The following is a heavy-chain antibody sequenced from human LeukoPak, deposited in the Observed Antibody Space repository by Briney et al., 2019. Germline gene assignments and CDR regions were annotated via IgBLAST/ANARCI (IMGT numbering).Heavy chain of an antibody. J-gene: IGHJ4*02. D-gene: IGHD6-13*01. V-gene: IGHV1-2*02. CDR2: INPNSGGT. Sequence: ASVKVSCKASGYTFTGYYMHWVRQAPGQGLEWMGWINPNSGGTNYAQKFQGRVTMTRDTSISTAYMELSRLRSDDTAVYYCARSRMAAAGQRFDYWGQGTLVTVSS. CDR3: ARSRMAAAGQRFDY. CDR1: GYTFTGYY.